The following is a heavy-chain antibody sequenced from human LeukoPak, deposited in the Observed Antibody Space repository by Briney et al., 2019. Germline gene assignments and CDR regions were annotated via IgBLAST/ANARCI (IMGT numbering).Heavy chain of an antibody. Sequence: ASVKVSCKASGYTFTSYDINWVRQATGQGLEWMGWMNPNSGNTGYAQKFQGRVTMTRNTSISTAYMELSSLRSEDTAVYYCARRRDYYDSRGRAFDIWGQGTMVTVSS. CDR1: GYTFTSYD. CDR3: ARRRDYYDSRGRAFDI. J-gene: IGHJ3*02. V-gene: IGHV1-8*01. D-gene: IGHD3-22*01. CDR2: MNPNSGNT.